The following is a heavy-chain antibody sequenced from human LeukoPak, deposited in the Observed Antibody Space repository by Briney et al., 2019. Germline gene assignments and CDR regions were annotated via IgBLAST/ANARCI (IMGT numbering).Heavy chain of an antibody. V-gene: IGHV1-46*01. J-gene: IGHJ4*02. CDR2: INPSGGST. CDR1: GYTFTSYG. CDR3: AREMTTVNLVMRVNDY. D-gene: IGHD4-17*01. Sequence: ASVKVSCKASGYTFTSYGISWVRQAPGQGLEWMGIINPSGGSTSYAQKFQGRVTMTRDTSTSTVYMELSSLRSEDTAVYYCAREMTTVNLVMRVNDYWGQGTLVTVSS.